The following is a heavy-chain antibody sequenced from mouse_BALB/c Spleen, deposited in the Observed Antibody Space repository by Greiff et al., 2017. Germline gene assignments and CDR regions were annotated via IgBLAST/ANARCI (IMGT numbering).Heavy chain of an antibody. J-gene: IGHJ2*01. D-gene: IGHD1-2*01. CDR3: ARSGLRLPFDY. CDR2: ISSGSSTI. CDR1: GFTFSSFG. V-gene: IGHV5-17*02. Sequence: VKLMESGGGLVQPGGSRKLSCAASGFTFSSFGMHWVRQAPEKGLEWVAYISSGSSTIYYADTVKGRFTISRDNPKNTLFLQMTSLRSEDTAMYYCARSGLRLPFDYWGQGTTLTVSS.